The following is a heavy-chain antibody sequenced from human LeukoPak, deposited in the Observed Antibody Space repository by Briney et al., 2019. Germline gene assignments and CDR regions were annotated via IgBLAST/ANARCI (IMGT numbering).Heavy chain of an antibody. Sequence: GGSLRLSCAASGFTFSNYGMHWVRQAPGKGLEWVAVIWSDGSNKHYADSARGRFTISRDNSKNTLYLQMNSLRDEDTAVYYCSSESRYWGQGTLVIVSS. CDR3: SSESRY. CDR1: GFTFSNYG. CDR2: IWSDGSNK. J-gene: IGHJ4*02. D-gene: IGHD3-22*01. V-gene: IGHV3-33*01.